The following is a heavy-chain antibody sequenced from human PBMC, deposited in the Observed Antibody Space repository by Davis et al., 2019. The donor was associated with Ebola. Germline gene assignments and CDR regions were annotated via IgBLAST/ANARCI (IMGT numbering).Heavy chain of an antibody. CDR2: IHNSGNT. D-gene: IGHD6-19*01. CDR1: GGSNSSNYW. Sequence: PGGSLRLSCTVSGGSNSSNYWWGWIRQPPGKGLEWIGSIHNSGNTYYNPSLKSRVTTSIDTSENQFSLKLTSVTAADTAVYYCARQLSFGWWSFDSWGQGTLVTASS. J-gene: IGHJ4*02. V-gene: IGHV4-39*01. CDR3: ARQLSFGWWSFDS.